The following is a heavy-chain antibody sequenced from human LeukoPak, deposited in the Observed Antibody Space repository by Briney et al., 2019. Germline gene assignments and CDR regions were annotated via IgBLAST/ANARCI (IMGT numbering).Heavy chain of an antibody. D-gene: IGHD4-23*01. J-gene: IGHJ6*03. V-gene: IGHV1-2*02. CDR3: SRDQVVTYYYYYMDV. CDR2: INPKRGGT. Sequence: ASVKVSCKASGYTFTDYCIHWLRQAPGQGLEWMGSINPKRGGTNYAKKFQGRGTMTSDTSISTAYMELSRLRSEDPAVYYCSRDQVVTYYYYYMDVWGKGTTVTVSS. CDR1: GYTFTDYC.